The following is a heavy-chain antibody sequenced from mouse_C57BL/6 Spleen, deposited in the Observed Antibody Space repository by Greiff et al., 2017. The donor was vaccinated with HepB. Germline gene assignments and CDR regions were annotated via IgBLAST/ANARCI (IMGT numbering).Heavy chain of an antibody. J-gene: IGHJ3*01. CDR1: GFTFSSYA. CDR2: ISSGGDYI. D-gene: IGHD1-1*01. V-gene: IGHV5-9-1*02. Sequence: EVKLMESGEGLVKPGGSLKLSCAASGFTFSSYAMSWVRQTPEKRLEWVAYISSGGDYIYYADTVKGRFTISRDNARNTLYLQMSSLKSEDTAMYYGTSDFCGSSPAWFAYWGKGTLVTVSA. CDR3: TSDFCGSSPAWFAY.